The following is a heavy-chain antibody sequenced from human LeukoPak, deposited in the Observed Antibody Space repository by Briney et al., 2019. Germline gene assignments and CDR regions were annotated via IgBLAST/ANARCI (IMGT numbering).Heavy chain of an antibody. V-gene: IGHV4-61*01. CDR1: GYSISSGYY. D-gene: IGHD4-23*01. J-gene: IGHJ4*02. Sequence: PSETLSLTCTVSGYSISSGYYWGWIRQPPGKGLEWIGYIYYSGSTNYNPSLKSRVTISVDTSKNQFSLKLSSVTAADTAVYYCASTRWGEVYWGQGTLVTVSS. CDR2: IYYSGST. CDR3: ASTRWGEVY.